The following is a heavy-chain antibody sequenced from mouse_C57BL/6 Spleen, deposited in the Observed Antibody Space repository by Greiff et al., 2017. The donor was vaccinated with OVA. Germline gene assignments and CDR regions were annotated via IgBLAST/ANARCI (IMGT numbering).Heavy chain of an antibody. CDR2: IWSDGST. CDR3: ARHRDYGYDEGYYCDY. Sequence: VQLQQSGPGLVAPSQSLSITCTVSGFSLTSYGVHWVRQPPGKGLEWLVVIWSDGSTTYNSALKSRLSISKDNSKSQVFLKMNSLQTDDTAMYYCARHRDYGYDEGYYCDYWGQGTTLTVSS. V-gene: IGHV2-6-1*01. CDR1: GFSLTSYG. J-gene: IGHJ2*01. D-gene: IGHD2-2*01.